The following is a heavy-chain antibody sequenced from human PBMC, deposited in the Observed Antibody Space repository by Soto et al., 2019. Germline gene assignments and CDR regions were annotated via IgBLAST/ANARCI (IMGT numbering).Heavy chain of an antibody. V-gene: IGHV4-34*01. CDR3: ARGRPGQRITMVRGAIISQP. CDR2: INHSGST. J-gene: IGHJ5*02. D-gene: IGHD3-10*01. CDR1: GGSFSGYY. Sequence: SGTLSLTCAVYGGSFSGYYWSWIRQPPGKGLEWIGEINHSGSTNYNPSLKSRVTISVDTSKNQFSLKLSSVTAADTVVYYCARGRPGQRITMVRGAIISQPWGQGTLVTVSS.